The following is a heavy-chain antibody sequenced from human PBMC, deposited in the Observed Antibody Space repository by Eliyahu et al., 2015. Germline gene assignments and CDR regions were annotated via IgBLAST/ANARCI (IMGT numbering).Heavy chain of an antibody. J-gene: IGHJ4*02. CDR3: AREGAGGYSYGLIDY. D-gene: IGHD5-18*01. Sequence: SYEMNWVRQAPGKGLEWVSYISSSGSTIYYADSVKGRFTISRDNAKNSLYLQMNSLRAEDTAVYYCAREGAGGYSYGLIDYWGQGTLVTVSP. CDR1: SYE. V-gene: IGHV3-48*03. CDR2: ISSSGSTI.